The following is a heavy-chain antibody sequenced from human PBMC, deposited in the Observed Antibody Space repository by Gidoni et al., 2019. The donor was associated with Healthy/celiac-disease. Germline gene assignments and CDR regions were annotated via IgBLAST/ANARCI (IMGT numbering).Heavy chain of an antibody. V-gene: IGHV3-9*01. J-gene: IGHJ4*02. CDR3: AKDLCSGGSCYGY. CDR2: SSWKSGSR. D-gene: IGHD2-15*01. Sequence: EVQLVESGGGLVQPGRSLRLSCAASGFTFDDYAMHWVRQTPGKGLELVSGSSWKSGSRGYADSVKGRFTISRDNAKNSLYLQMNSLRAEDTALYYCAKDLCSGGSCYGYWGQGTLVTVSS. CDR1: GFTFDDYA.